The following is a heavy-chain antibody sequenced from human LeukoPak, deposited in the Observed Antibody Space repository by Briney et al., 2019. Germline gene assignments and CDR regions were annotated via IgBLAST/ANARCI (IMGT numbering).Heavy chain of an antibody. V-gene: IGHV4-59*08. CDR3: ARQLGEMATTYFDY. CDR1: VGSISSYY. J-gene: IGHJ4*02. CDR2: IYYSGST. Sequence: SETLSLTCTSSVGSISSYYWSWIRQPPGKGLEWIGYIYYSGSTNYNPSLKSRVTISVDTSKNQFSLKLSSVTAADTAVYYCARQLGEMATTYFDYWGQGTLVTVSS. D-gene: IGHD5-24*01.